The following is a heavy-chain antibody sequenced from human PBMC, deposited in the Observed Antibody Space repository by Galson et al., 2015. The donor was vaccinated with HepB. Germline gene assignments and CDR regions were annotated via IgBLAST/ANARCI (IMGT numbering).Heavy chain of an antibody. J-gene: IGHJ4*02. CDR3: AKEFVVLPGYTPLSYFDY. CDR2: IKQDGSEK. CDR1: GFSFSTYW. V-gene: IGHV3-7*03. Sequence: SLRLSCAASGFSFSTYWMSWVRQAPGKGLEWVANIKQDGSEKYYVDSVKGRFIISRDNAKNSVFLQMNSLRAEDTAVYYCAKEFVVLPGYTPLSYFDYWGQGTLVTVSS. D-gene: IGHD2-2*01.